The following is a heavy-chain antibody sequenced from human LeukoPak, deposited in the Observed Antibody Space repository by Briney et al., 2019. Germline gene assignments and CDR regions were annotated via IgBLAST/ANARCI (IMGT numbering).Heavy chain of an antibody. J-gene: IGHJ6*02. CDR1: GYTFTSYD. D-gene: IGHD2-15*01. Sequence: EASVKVSCKASGYTFTSYDINWVRQATGQGLEWMGWMNPNSGNTGYAQKFQGRVTTTRNTSISTAYMELSSLRSEDTAVYYCARVPNCSGGSCYSQEGRDYGMDVWGQGTTVTVSS. CDR3: ARVPNCSGGSCYSQEGRDYGMDV. CDR2: MNPNSGNT. V-gene: IGHV1-8*01.